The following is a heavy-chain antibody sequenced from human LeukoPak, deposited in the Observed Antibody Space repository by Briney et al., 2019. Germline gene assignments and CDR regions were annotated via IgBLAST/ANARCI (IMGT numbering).Heavy chain of an antibody. J-gene: IGHJ5*02. CDR1: GGSISSCY. Sequence: SETLSLTCTVSGGSISSCYWSWIRKPPGKGLEWIGYIYYSGSTNYNPSLKSRVTISVDTSKNQFSLKLSSVTAADTAVYYCARRVVGAYNWFDPWGQGTLVTVSS. CDR3: ARRVVGAYNWFDP. V-gene: IGHV4-59*08. CDR2: IYYSGST. D-gene: IGHD1-26*01.